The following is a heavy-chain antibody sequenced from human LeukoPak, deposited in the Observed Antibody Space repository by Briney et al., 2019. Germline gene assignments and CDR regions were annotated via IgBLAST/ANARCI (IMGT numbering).Heavy chain of an antibody. Sequence: SETLSLTCTVSGGSISSHYWSWIRQPPGKGLGWIGYIYYSGSTSYNPSLKSRVTISIDTSKNQFSLKLSSVTAADTAVYYCARGWGHSDYWGQGTLVTASS. D-gene: IGHD2-21*02. V-gene: IGHV4-59*11. CDR3: ARGWGHSDY. CDR2: IYYSGST. J-gene: IGHJ4*02. CDR1: GGSISSHY.